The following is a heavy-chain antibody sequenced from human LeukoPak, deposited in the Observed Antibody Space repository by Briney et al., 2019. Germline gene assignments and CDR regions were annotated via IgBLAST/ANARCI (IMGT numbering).Heavy chain of an antibody. V-gene: IGHV5-51*01. J-gene: IGHJ4*02. CDR3: ARVVAALYYFDY. D-gene: IGHD2-15*01. Sequence: GESLKISCQASGYSFSSYYIGWVRQMPGKGLEWMGIIYAGDSDIRYSPSLEGQVTISVDKSTTTAYLQWSSLKASDSAIYYCARVVAALYYFDYWGRGTLVTVSS. CDR2: IYAGDSDI. CDR1: GYSFSSYY.